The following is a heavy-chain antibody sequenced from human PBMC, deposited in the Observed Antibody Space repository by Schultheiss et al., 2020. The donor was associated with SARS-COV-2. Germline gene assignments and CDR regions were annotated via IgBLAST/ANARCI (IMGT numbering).Heavy chain of an antibody. CDR1: GFTFSSYG. Sequence: GGSLRLSCAASGFTFSSYGMHWVRQAPGKGLEWVAFIRYDGSNKYYVDSVKGRFTISRDNAKNSLYLQMNSLRAEDTAVYYCARDDYSSSWYNNYYYGMDVWGQGTTVTVSS. D-gene: IGHD6-13*01. J-gene: IGHJ6*02. V-gene: IGHV3-30*02. CDR2: IRYDGSNK. CDR3: ARDDYSSSWYNNYYYGMDV.